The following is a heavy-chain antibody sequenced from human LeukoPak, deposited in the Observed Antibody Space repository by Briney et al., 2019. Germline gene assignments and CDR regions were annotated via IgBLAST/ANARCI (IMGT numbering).Heavy chain of an antibody. CDR1: GFTFSSYA. D-gene: IGHD2-2*01. CDR3: ATYSSSNAREFQY. CDR2: ISGSGGST. Sequence: GGSLRLSCAASGFTFSSYAMSWVRQAPGKGLEWVSAISGSGGSTYYADSVKGRFTISRDNSKNSLYLQMNSLRAEDTAVYYCATYSSSNAREFQYWGQGTLVTVSS. V-gene: IGHV3-23*01. J-gene: IGHJ1*01.